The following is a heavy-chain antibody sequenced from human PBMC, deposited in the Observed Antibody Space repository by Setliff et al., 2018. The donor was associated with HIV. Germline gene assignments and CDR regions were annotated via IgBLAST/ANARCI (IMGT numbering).Heavy chain of an antibody. CDR3: TRAGSSGWYVEYYFDY. CDR1: GFTFGDYA. J-gene: IGHJ4*02. CDR2: IRSKAYGGAT. D-gene: IGHD6-19*01. V-gene: IGHV3-49*04. Sequence: PGGSLRLSCTASGFTFGDYAMSWVRQAPGKGLEWVGFIRSKAYGGATEYAASVKGRFTISRDDSKSIAYLQMNSLKTEDTAVYYCTRAGSSGWYVEYYFDYWGQGTLVTVSS.